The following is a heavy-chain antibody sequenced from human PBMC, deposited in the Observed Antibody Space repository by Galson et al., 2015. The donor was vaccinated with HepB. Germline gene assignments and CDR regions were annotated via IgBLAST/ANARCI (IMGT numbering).Heavy chain of an antibody. Sequence: SVKVSCKASGYTFTGYYMHWVRQAPGQGLEWMGWINPNSSGTNYAQKFQGWVTMTRDTSISTAYMELSRLRSDDTAVYYCARGGYYYDSSGYGYYFDYWGQGTLVTVSS. V-gene: IGHV1-2*04. J-gene: IGHJ4*02. CDR2: INPNSSGT. D-gene: IGHD3-22*01. CDR3: ARGGYYYDSSGYGYYFDY. CDR1: GYTFTGYY.